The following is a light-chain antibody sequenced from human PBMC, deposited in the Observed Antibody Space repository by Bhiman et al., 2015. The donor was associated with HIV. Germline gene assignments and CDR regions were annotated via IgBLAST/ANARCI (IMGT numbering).Light chain of an antibody. CDR1: KLGNKY. CDR3: QVWDSSRDHYV. J-gene: IGLJ1*01. CDR2: EDT. Sequence: SYELTQPPSVSVSPGQTASITCSGDKLGNKYASWYQQRPGQSPVLVIYEDTNRPSGIPERFSGSNSGNTATLTISRVEAGDEADYYCQVWDSSRDHYVFGTGTKVTVL. V-gene: IGLV3-1*01.